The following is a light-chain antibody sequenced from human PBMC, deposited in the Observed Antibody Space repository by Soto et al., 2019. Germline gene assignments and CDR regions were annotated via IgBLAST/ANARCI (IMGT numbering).Light chain of an antibody. Sequence: EIVLTQSPATLSLSPGERATLSCRASQSVSSYLAWYQQKPGQAPRLLIHDASNRATGIPARFSGSGSATHFTLSISSLEPEDFAAYYCQHRSSWPPLYTFGQGTKLDIK. J-gene: IGKJ2*01. CDR1: QSVSSY. CDR3: QHRSSWPPLYT. CDR2: DAS. V-gene: IGKV3-11*01.